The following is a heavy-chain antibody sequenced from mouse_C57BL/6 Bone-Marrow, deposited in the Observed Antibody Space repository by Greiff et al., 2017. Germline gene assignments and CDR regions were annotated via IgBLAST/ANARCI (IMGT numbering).Heavy chain of an antibody. D-gene: IGHD1-1*01. Sequence: EVMLVESGPGLAKPSQTLSLTCSVTGYSITSDYWNWIRKFPGNKLEYMGYISYSGSTYYNPSLKSRISITRDTSKNQYYLQLNSVTTEDTATYYCARNYGSSYGYWYFDVWGTGTTVTVSS. CDR1: GYSITSDY. J-gene: IGHJ1*03. V-gene: IGHV3-8*01. CDR2: ISYSGST. CDR3: ARNYGSSYGYWYFDV.